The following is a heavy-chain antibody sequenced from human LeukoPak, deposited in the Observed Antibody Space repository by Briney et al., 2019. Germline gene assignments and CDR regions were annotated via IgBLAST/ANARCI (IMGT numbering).Heavy chain of an antibody. CDR1: GFTVSSNY. J-gene: IGHJ4*02. CDR2: IYSGGST. V-gene: IGHV3-53*01. D-gene: IGHD3-22*01. Sequence: GGSLRLSCAASGFTVSSNYMSWVRQAPGKGLEWVSVIYSGGSTYYADSVKGRFTISRDNSKNTLYLQMNSLRAEDTAVYYRASRVITMIVVGDYWGQGTLVTVSS. CDR3: ASRVITMIVVGDY.